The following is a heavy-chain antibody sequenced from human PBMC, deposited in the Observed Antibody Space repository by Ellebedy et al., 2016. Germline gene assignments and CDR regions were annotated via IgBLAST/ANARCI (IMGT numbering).Heavy chain of an antibody. Sequence: SETLSLXXDVYGGSFSDYYWSWIRQPPGKGLEWIGEINHRGSINYNPSLKSRVTISVDTSKNQFSLKLSSVTAADTAVYYCARSPYYHYGSGSLYGLDVWGQGTTVTVSS. CDR3: ARSPYYHYGSGSLYGLDV. CDR1: GGSFSDYY. J-gene: IGHJ6*02. D-gene: IGHD3-10*01. V-gene: IGHV4-34*01. CDR2: INHRGSI.